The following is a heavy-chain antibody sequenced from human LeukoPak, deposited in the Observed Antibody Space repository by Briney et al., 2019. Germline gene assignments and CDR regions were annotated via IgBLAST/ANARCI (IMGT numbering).Heavy chain of an antibody. Sequence: GGSLRLSCPASGFTFRSYDMHWVRQAPGKGLEWVAVISYDGSNKYYADSVKGRFTISRDNSKNTLYLQMNSLRAEDTAVYYCASMGYSSSSGYWGQGTLVTVSS. V-gene: IGHV3-30-3*01. CDR3: ASMGYSSSSGY. CDR2: ISYDGSNK. D-gene: IGHD6-6*01. CDR1: GFTFRSYD. J-gene: IGHJ4*02.